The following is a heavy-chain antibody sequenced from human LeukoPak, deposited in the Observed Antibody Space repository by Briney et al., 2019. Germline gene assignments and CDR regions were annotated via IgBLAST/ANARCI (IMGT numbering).Heavy chain of an antibody. V-gene: IGHV3-53*01. Sequence: PGGSLRLSCEASGFSVGSTYMSWVPQAPGMGLEWVSLIYSAGSTFYADSVKGRFTISRDNSKNTLYLQMKSLRAEDTAVYYCARDSSSFPNYFDYWGQGTLVTVSS. D-gene: IGHD5-24*01. CDR3: ARDSSSFPNYFDY. CDR1: GFSVGSTY. J-gene: IGHJ4*02. CDR2: IYSAGST.